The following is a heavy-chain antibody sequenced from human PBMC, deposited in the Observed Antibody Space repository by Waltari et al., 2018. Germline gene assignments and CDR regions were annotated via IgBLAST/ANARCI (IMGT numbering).Heavy chain of an antibody. CDR1: GFSFPTST. D-gene: IGHD3-10*01. CDR2: ITGSGSTK. Sequence: ELQLVESGGDLVQPGGSLRLSCAASGFSFPTSTMNWVRQAPGNGLEGVSYITGSGSTKCYGDAVKGRFTISRDNAKNSLYLQMDSLRVEDTAIYYCAREDYYGSGSVDYWGQGTLVTVSS. J-gene: IGHJ4*02. CDR3: AREDYYGSGSVDY. V-gene: IGHV3-48*04.